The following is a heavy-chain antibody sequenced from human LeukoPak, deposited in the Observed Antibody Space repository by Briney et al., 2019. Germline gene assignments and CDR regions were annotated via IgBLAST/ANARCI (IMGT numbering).Heavy chain of an antibody. Sequence: KPSETLSLTCTVSNGSISSSSYYWGWIRQPPGKGLEWIGSIYYSGTTYYNPSLKSRVTISLDTSKNQFSLKLSSVTAADTAVYYCASTGYYDSSGYYYWGQGTLVTVSS. V-gene: IGHV4-39*07. J-gene: IGHJ4*02. CDR2: IYYSGTT. D-gene: IGHD3-22*01. CDR1: NGSISSSSYY. CDR3: ASTGYYDSSGYYY.